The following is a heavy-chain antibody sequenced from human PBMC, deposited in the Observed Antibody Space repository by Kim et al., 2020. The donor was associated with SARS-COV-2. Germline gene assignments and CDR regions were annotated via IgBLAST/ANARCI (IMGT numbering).Heavy chain of an antibody. CDR1: GYTFTSYG. CDR2: ISAYNGNT. CDR3: ASSLRSGWLQTSPARGYFDY. D-gene: IGHD5-12*01. Sequence: ASVKVSCKASGYTFTSYGISWVRQAPGQGLEWMGWISAYNGNTNYAQKLQGRVTMTTDTSTSTAYMELRSLRSDDTAVYYCASSLRSGWLQTSPARGYFDYWGQGTLVTVSS. V-gene: IGHV1-18*01. J-gene: IGHJ4*02.